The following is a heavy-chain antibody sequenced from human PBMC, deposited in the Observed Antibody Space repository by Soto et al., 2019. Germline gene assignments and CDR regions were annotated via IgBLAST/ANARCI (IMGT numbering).Heavy chain of an antibody. CDR1: GFMFRSYA. D-gene: IGHD2-21*01. CDR2: ISTNGVTT. V-gene: IGHV3-64D*06. J-gene: IGHJ4*02. CDR3: VKDRKTYNFGDFDY. Sequence: GGSLRLSCSASGFMFRSYAMNWVRQAPGKGLEYVSGISTNGVTTYYADSVKGRFTISRDSSKNTLYLQMSSLRAEDTAVYYCVKDRKTYNFGDFDYWGQGTLVTVSS.